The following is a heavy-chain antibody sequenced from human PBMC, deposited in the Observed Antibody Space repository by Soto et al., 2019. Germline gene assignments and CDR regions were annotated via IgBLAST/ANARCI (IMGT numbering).Heavy chain of an antibody. Sequence: QVQLQESGPGLVKPSQTLSLTSTVSGGSISSGDYYWSWIRQPPGKGLEWIGYIYYSGSTYYNPSLKSRVTISVDTSKNQFSLKLSSVTAADTAVYYCARDAHDYGDYGSFWFDPWGQGTLVTVSS. J-gene: IGHJ5*02. D-gene: IGHD4-17*01. V-gene: IGHV4-30-4*01. CDR3: ARDAHDYGDYGSFWFDP. CDR2: IYYSGST. CDR1: GGSISSGDYY.